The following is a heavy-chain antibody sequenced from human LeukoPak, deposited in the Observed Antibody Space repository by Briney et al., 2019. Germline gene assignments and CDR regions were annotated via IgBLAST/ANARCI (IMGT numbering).Heavy chain of an antibody. CDR2: ISYDGSNK. D-gene: IGHD3-10*01. Sequence: GGSLRLSCAASGFTFSSYGMHWVRQAPGKGLEWVAVISYDGSNKYYADSVKGRFTISRDNSKNTLYLQMNSLRAEDTAVYYCAESGYYGSRTEVDYWGQGTLVTVSS. V-gene: IGHV3-30*03. CDR1: GFTFSSYG. CDR3: AESGYYGSRTEVDY. J-gene: IGHJ4*02.